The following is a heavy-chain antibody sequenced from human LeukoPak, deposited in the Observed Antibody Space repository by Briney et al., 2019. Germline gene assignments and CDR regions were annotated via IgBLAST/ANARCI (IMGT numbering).Heavy chain of an antibody. Sequence: PSETLSLTCAVSGYSISSGYYWGWIRQPPGKGLEWIGSIYHSGSTYYNPSLESRVTISVDTSKNQFSLKLSSVTAADTAVYYCARDRGNNWNDVRWFDPWGQGTLVTVSS. CDR2: IYHSGST. CDR3: ARDRGNNWNDVRWFDP. CDR1: GYSISSGYY. J-gene: IGHJ5*02. V-gene: IGHV4-38-2*02. D-gene: IGHD1-1*01.